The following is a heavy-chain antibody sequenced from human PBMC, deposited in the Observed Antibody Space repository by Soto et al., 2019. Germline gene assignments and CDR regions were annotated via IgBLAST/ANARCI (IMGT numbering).Heavy chain of an antibody. CDR1: GFTFSDAW. J-gene: IGHJ5*01. V-gene: IGHV3-15*01. Sequence: EVQLVESGGGLVNPGGSLRLSCTASGFTFSDAWMAWVRQAPGKGLEWVGRIKSGGLTDYGEPVKGRFTVSRDDSKNTVYQQIHSVETADTGVYYCIWSGTNSFASWGRGTLVTVSS. CDR2: IKSGGLT. CDR3: IWSGTNSFAS. D-gene: IGHD1-1*01.